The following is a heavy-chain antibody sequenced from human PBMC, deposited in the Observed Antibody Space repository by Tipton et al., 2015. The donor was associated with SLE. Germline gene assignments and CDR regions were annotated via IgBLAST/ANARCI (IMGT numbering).Heavy chain of an antibody. CDR2: IKPDGSGK. J-gene: IGHJ3*02. D-gene: IGHD3-16*01. V-gene: IGHV3-7*01. CDR1: GFTFSKYW. Sequence: GSLRLSCAASGFTFSKYWMSWVRQAPGKGLKWVANIKPDGSGKYYVDSVKGRFTVSRDNAKNLLFLQLDSLRVEDTAVYYCARDSLSAPYAFDIWGRGTMVTVSS. CDR3: ARDSLSAPYAFDI.